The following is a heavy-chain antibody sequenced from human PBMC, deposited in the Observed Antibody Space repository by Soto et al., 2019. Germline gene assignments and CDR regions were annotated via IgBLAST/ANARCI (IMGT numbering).Heavy chain of an antibody. CDR2: ISGSGGST. J-gene: IGHJ3*02. CDR3: ARGSGSYYAAFDI. D-gene: IGHD1-26*01. V-gene: IGHV3-23*01. CDR1: GFTFSSYA. Sequence: SLRLSCAASGFTFSSYAMSWVRQAPGKGLEWVSAISGSGGSTYYADSVKGRFTISRDNSKNTLYLQMNSLRAEDTAVYYCARGSGSYYAAFDIWGQGTMVTVSS.